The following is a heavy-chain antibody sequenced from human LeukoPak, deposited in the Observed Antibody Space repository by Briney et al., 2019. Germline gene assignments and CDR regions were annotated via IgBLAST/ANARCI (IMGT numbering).Heavy chain of an antibody. J-gene: IGHJ5*02. CDR3: ARAGGTTLYHWFDP. Sequence: KPSQTLSLTCAISGDSVSSNSAAWNWIRQSPSRGLEWLGRAYYRSKWYNDYAVSVKSRITINPDTSKNQFSLQLNSVTPEDTAVYYCARAGGTTLYHWFDPWGQGTLVTVSS. CDR1: GDSVSSNSAA. CDR2: AYYRSKWYN. V-gene: IGHV6-1*01. D-gene: IGHD1-1*01.